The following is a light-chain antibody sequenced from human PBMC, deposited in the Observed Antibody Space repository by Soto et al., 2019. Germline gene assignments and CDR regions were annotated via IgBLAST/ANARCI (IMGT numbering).Light chain of an antibody. CDR2: RNT. CDR1: SSNIGGYY. J-gene: IGLJ1*01. V-gene: IGLV1-47*01. CDR3: AACDDSLSGYV. Sequence: QLVLTQPPSASGTPGQRVTISCSGSSSNIGGYYVSWYQQLPGTAPKVLIYRNTQRPSGVPDRFSGSKSGTSASLVISGLRSDDEAEYYCAACDDSLSGYVFGTGTKLTVL.